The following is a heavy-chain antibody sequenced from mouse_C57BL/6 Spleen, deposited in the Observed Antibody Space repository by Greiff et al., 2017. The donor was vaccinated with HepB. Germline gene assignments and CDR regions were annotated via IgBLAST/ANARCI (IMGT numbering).Heavy chain of an antibody. J-gene: IGHJ4*01. Sequence: QVQLQQPGAELVMPGASVKLSCKASGYTFTSYWMHWVKQRPGQGLEWIGEIDPSDSYTNYNQKFKGKSTLTVDKSSSTAYMQLSSLTSEDSAVYYCARSEKWLGRAMDYWGQGTSGTVSS. CDR2: IDPSDSYT. D-gene: IGHD2-2*01. CDR1: GYTFTSYW. CDR3: ARSEKWLGRAMDY. V-gene: IGHV1-69*01.